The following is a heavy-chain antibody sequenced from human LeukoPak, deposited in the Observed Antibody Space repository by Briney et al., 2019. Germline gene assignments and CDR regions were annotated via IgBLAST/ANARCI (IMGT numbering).Heavy chain of an antibody. CDR3: ARTYYYDSSGVANWFDP. V-gene: IGHV5-51*01. Sequence: SGESLKISCKGSRNTFTNYWIGWVRQLPGKGLEWMGIIYPGDSDTRYSPSFQGQVTISADKSISTAYLQWSSLKASDTAMYYCARTYYYDSSGVANWFDPWGQGTLVTVSS. D-gene: IGHD3-22*01. CDR2: IYPGDSDT. J-gene: IGHJ5*02. CDR1: RNTFTNYW.